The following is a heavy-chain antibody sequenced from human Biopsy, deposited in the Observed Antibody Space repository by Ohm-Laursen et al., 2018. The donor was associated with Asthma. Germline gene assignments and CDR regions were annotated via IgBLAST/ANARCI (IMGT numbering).Heavy chain of an antibody. CDR2: ITGSGGFT. CDR3: ARTFHFWSPYHAEHYQL. CDR1: GFTFSNYV. J-gene: IGHJ1*01. D-gene: IGHD3-3*02. V-gene: IGHV3-23*01. Sequence: SLRLSCTASGFTFSNYVMSWVRQAPGKGLEWVSSITGSGGFTYYADSVKGRFTISRDKSDNTLYLQMNSLTAEDTAVYYCARTFHFWSPYHAEHYQLWGQGTLVTVSS.